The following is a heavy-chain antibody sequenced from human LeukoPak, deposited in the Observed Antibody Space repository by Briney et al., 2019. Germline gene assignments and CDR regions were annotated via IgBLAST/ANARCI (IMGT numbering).Heavy chain of an antibody. D-gene: IGHD5-12*01. CDR1: GGSISGYF. CDR2: VYTSGTT. Sequence: SETLSLTCTVSGGSISGYFWTWIRQPAGKELEWIGRVYTSGTTYYKPSLESRVTISLDTFNNQFSLRVTSVTAADTAIYYCARGTEKTRISGYYSFDHWGRGLLVTVSS. CDR3: ARGTEKTRISGYYSFDH. V-gene: IGHV4-4*07. J-gene: IGHJ4*02.